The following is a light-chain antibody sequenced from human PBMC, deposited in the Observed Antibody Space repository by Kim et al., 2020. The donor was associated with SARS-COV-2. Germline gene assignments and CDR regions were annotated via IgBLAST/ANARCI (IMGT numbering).Light chain of an antibody. CDR1: QSVKNN. J-gene: IGKJ4*01. CDR3: QQYNDGPLLT. V-gene: IGKV3-15*01. Sequence: EIVMTQSPATLSVSPGERVTLSCRASQSVKNNLAWYQQRPGQAPRLLIYGASTRATDILARFSGSGSGTEFTLTIRSLQSEDLAVYYYQQYNDGPLLTFGVGTKVDIK. CDR2: GAS.